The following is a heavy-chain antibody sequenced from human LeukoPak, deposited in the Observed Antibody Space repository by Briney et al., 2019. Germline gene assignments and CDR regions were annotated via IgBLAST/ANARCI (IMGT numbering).Heavy chain of an antibody. J-gene: IGHJ6*02. CDR1: VFTVSSNY. CDR3: ARDNGDYYYGMDV. Sequence: TGGSLRLSCAASVFTVSSNYMRWVRQARWKGLEWVSVIYSGGSTYYADSVKGRFTISRDNSKNTLYLQMNSLRAEDTAVYYCARDNGDYYYGMDVWGQGTTVTVSS. CDR2: IYSGGST. V-gene: IGHV3-53*01. D-gene: IGHD4-17*01.